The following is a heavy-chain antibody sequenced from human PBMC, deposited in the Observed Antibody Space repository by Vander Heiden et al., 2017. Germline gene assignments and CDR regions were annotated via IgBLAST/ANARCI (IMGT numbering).Heavy chain of an antibody. CDR1: GFTFSSYA. CDR3: ARNYYDSSGYFDY. V-gene: IGHV3-23*01. Sequence: EVLLLESGGGLVQPGGSLRLACAASGFTFSSYAMGWVRQAPGKGLEWVSAISGSGGSTYYPDSVKGRFTIARDNSKNTLYLQMNSLRAEDTAVYYCARNYYDSSGYFDYWGQGTLVTVSS. D-gene: IGHD3-22*01. J-gene: IGHJ4*02. CDR2: ISGSGGST.